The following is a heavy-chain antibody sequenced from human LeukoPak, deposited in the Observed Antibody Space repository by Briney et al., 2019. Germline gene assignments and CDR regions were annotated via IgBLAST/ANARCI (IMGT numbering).Heavy chain of an antibody. CDR2: ISSSGST. V-gene: IGHV4-61*02. J-gene: IGHJ4*02. D-gene: IGHD3-10*01. Sequence: SQTLSLTCTVSGDSISSGDYYWSWIRQPAGKGLEWIGRISSSGSTNYNPSLKSRVTISVDTSKNQFSLKLSSVTAADTAVYYCARTPSRGGFDYWGQGTLVNVSS. CDR3: ARTPSRGGFDY. CDR1: GDSISSGDYY.